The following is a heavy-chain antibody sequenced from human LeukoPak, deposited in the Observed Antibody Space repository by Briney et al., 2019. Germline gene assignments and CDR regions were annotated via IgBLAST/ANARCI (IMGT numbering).Heavy chain of an antibody. CDR3: ARAIDEGYCSSTSCYAGWFDP. D-gene: IGHD2-2*01. V-gene: IGHV1-2*02. J-gene: IGHJ5*02. CDR2: INPNSGGT. Sequence: ASVKVSCKASGYTFTGYYMHWVRQAPGQGLEWMGWINPNSGGTNYAQKFQGRVTMTRDTPISTAYMELSRLRSDDTAVYYCARAIDEGYCSSTSCYAGWFDPWGQGTLVTVSS. CDR1: GYTFTGYY.